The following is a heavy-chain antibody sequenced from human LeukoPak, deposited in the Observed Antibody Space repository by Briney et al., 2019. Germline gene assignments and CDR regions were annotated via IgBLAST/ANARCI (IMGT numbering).Heavy chain of an antibody. CDR3: ARVVGGVFARNLAISSGWFDY. D-gene: IGHD6-19*01. CDR2: INPSGGST. CDR1: GYTFTSYY. Sequence: ASVKVSCKASGYTFTSYYMHWVRQAPGQGLEWMGIINPSGGSTSYAQKFQGRVTMTRDTSTSTVYMELSSLRSEDTAVYYCARVVGGVFARNLAISSGWFDYWGQGTLVTVSS. V-gene: IGHV1-46*01. J-gene: IGHJ4*02.